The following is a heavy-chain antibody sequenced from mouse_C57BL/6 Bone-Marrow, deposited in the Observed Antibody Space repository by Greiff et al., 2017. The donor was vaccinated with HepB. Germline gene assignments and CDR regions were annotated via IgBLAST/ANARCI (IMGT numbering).Heavy chain of an antibody. Sequence: VQLQQPGAELVKPGASVKLSCKASGYTFTSYWMQWVKQRPGQGLEWIGEIDPADSYTNYNQKFKGKATLTVDTSSSTAYMQLSSLTSEDSAVYCCASVRMVTEFAYWGQGTLVTVSA. J-gene: IGHJ3*01. CDR1: GYTFTSYW. D-gene: IGHD2-2*01. CDR2: IDPADSYT. V-gene: IGHV1-50*01. CDR3: ASVRMVTEFAY.